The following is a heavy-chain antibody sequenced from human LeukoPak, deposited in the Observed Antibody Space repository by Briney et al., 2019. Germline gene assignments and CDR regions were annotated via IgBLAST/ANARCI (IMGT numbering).Heavy chain of an antibody. D-gene: IGHD6-19*01. Sequence: SETLSLTCTVSGGSISSSSYYWGWIRQPPGRGLEWIGSIYYSGSTYYNPSLKSRVTISVDTSKNQFSLKLSSVTAADTAVYYCARHREWLVQGGQFDYWGQGTLVTVS. CDR3: ARHREWLVQGGQFDY. V-gene: IGHV4-39*01. CDR2: IYYSGST. CDR1: GGSISSSSYY. J-gene: IGHJ4*02.